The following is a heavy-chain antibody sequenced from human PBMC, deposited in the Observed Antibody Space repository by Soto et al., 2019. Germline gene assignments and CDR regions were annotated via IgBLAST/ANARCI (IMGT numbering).Heavy chain of an antibody. J-gene: IGHJ5*02. Sequence: QVQLVQSGAEVKKPGASVKVSCKASGYTFTSYGISWVRQAPGQGLEWMGWISAYNGNTNYAQKLQGRVTMTTDTSTSAAYMELRSLRSGDTAVYYCARGGGFVVVVAATSRGDWFDPWGQGTLVTVSS. V-gene: IGHV1-18*01. D-gene: IGHD2-15*01. CDR1: GYTFTSYG. CDR3: ARGGGFVVVVAATSRGDWFDP. CDR2: ISAYNGNT.